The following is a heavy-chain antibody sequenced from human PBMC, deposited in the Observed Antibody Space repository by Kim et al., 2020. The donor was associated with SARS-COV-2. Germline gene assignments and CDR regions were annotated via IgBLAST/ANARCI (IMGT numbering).Heavy chain of an antibody. CDR1: GFTFSSYA. D-gene: IGHD3-22*01. J-gene: IGHJ6*02. CDR2: ISYDGSNK. CDR3: ARGNSYDSSGYYNGYYYYGMDV. V-gene: IGHV3-30-3*01. Sequence: GGSLRLSCAASGFTFSSYAMHWVRQAPGKGLEWVAVISYDGSNKYYADSVKGRFTISRDNSKNTLYLQMNSLRAEDTAVYYCARGNSYDSSGYYNGYYYYGMDVWGQGTTVTVSS.